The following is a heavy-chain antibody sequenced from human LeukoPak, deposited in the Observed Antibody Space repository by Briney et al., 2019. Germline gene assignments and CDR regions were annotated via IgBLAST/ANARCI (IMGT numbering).Heavy chain of an antibody. CDR1: GFTFSNCW. V-gene: IGHV3-7*01. CDR3: AGWRTYDSGSYNY. Sequence: GGPLRLSCAASGFTFSNCWMSWIRQAPGKGLEWVANIKQDGSEKYYVDSVKGRFTVSRDNAKNSLYLQMDSLRADDTALYYCAGWRTYDSGSYNYWGQGTLVTVSS. D-gene: IGHD3-10*01. J-gene: IGHJ4*02. CDR2: IKQDGSEK.